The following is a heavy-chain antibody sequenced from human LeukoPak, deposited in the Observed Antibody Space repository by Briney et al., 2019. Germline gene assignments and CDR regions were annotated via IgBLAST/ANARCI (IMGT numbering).Heavy chain of an antibody. J-gene: IGHJ6*03. V-gene: IGHV1-2*02. CDR3: AKDRYGDYEAPFHYYMDA. D-gene: IGHD5-12*01. Sequence: ASVKLSCTASGSTFSGFYIHWVRQAPGHGLKWMGWINPNSGVTNYAQKLQGRVTITRDTSIDTAYMQLSRLRSDDTAVYYCAKDRYGDYEAPFHYYMDAWGRGTTVTVSS. CDR1: GSTFSGFY. CDR2: INPNSGVT.